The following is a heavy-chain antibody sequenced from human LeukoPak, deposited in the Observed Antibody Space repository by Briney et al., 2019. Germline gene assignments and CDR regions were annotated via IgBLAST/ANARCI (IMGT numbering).Heavy chain of an antibody. CDR3: AKGRIAVAGREAFDI. V-gene: IGHV1-69*04. Sequence: SVKVSCKASGYTFTSYGISWVRQAPGQGLEWMGRIIPILGIANYAQKFQGRVTITADKSTSTAYMELSSLRSEDTAVYYCAKGRIAVAGREAFDIWGQGTMVTVSS. CDR1: GYTFTSYG. CDR2: IIPILGIA. D-gene: IGHD6-19*01. J-gene: IGHJ3*02.